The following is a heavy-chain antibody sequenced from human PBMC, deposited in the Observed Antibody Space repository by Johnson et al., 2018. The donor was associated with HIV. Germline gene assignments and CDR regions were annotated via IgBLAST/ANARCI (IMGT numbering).Heavy chain of an antibody. CDR3: AKGRIAAAGTGVDAFDI. CDR2: IYTGGST. Sequence: VLLVESGGGLIQPGESLRLSCAASGFTVNNNYMNWVRQTPGKGLEWVSVIYTGGSTYYADSVKGRFTISRDNSKNTLFLQMNSLRAEDTAVDYCAKGRIAAAGTGVDAFDIWGQGTMVTVSS. D-gene: IGHD6-13*01. J-gene: IGHJ3*02. CDR1: GFTVNNNY. V-gene: IGHV3-53*01.